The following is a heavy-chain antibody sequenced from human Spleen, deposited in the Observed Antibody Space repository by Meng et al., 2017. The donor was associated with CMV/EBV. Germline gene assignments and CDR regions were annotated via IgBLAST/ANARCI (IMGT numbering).Heavy chain of an antibody. Sequence: GGSLRLSCAASGFTFSSYSMNWVRQAPGKGLEWVSSISSSSSYIYYADSVKGRFTISRDNAKNSLYLQMNSLRAEDTAVYYCTRPNEWELGEGAFDIWGQGTMVTVSS. V-gene: IGHV3-21*01. CDR1: GFTFSSYS. D-gene: IGHD1-26*01. CDR3: TRPNEWELGEGAFDI. CDR2: ISSSSSYI. J-gene: IGHJ3*02.